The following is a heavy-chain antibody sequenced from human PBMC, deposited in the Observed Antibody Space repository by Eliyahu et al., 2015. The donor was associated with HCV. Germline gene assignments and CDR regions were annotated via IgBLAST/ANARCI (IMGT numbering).Heavy chain of an antibody. Sequence: QLQLQESGPGLVKPSETLSLTCTVSGGSXSXSSYYWGWIRQPPGKGLEWIGSIYYSGSTYYNPSLKSRVTISVDTSKNQFSLKLSSVTAADTAVYYCARLDYYDSSGYYGDAFDIWGQGTMVTVSS. V-gene: IGHV4-39*01. CDR3: ARLDYYDSSGYYGDAFDI. CDR1: GGSXSXSSYY. D-gene: IGHD3-22*01. CDR2: IYYSGST. J-gene: IGHJ3*02.